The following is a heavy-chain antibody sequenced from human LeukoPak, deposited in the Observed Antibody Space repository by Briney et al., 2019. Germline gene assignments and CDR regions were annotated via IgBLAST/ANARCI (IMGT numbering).Heavy chain of an antibody. CDR2: ISSGSTYI. V-gene: IGHV3-21*01. Sequence: GGSLRLSCAASGFTFSNYVINWVRQAPGKGLEWVSSISSGSTYIYYADLVKGRFTISRDNANSSLYLQMSSLRGEDTAVYYCARGSSSGLKSYYFDYWGQGTLVTVSS. J-gene: IGHJ4*02. CDR3: ARGSSSGLKSYYFDY. D-gene: IGHD6-13*01. CDR1: GFTFSNYV.